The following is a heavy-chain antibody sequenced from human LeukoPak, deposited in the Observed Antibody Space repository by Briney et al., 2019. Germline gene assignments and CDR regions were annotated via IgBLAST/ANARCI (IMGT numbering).Heavy chain of an antibody. V-gene: IGHV3-23*01. CDR2: ISGSGGST. D-gene: IGHD2-2*01. CDR1: GFTFSSYA. CDR3: AKHYCSSTSCLDDAFDI. Sequence: GGSLRLSCAASGFTFSSYAMSWVRQAPGKGLEWVSAISGSGGSTYYADPVKGRFTISRDNSKNPLYLQMNSLRAEDTAVYYCAKHYCSSTSCLDDAFDIWGQGTMVTVSS. J-gene: IGHJ3*02.